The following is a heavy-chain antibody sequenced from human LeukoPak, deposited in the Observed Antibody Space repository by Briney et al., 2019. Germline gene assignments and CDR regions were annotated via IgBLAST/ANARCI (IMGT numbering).Heavy chain of an antibody. Sequence: PGRSLRLSCAASGFSLDVYAMHWVRQAPGKGLEWVSGISWNSGSIGYAESVNGRFTISRDNAKNSLYLQMNSLRAEDTALYYCAKATSVGAPALGMDVWGQGTTVTVSS. CDR2: ISWNSGSI. CDR1: GFSLDVYA. CDR3: AKATSVGAPALGMDV. J-gene: IGHJ6*02. D-gene: IGHD1-26*01. V-gene: IGHV3-9*01.